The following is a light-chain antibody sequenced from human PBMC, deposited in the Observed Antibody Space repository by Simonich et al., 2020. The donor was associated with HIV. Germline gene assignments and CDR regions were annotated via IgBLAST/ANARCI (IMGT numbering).Light chain of an antibody. CDR2: DVS. J-gene: IGLJ3*02. CDR3: SSYTSSSTWV. Sequence: QSALTQPASVSGSPGQSITISCTGTSSDVGGYNYVSWYQQHPVKAPKLIIYDVSTRPSGVSNRFSGSKSGNTASLTISGLQAEDEADYYCSSYTSSSTWVFGGGTKLTVL. V-gene: IGLV2-14*01. CDR1: SSDVGGYNY.